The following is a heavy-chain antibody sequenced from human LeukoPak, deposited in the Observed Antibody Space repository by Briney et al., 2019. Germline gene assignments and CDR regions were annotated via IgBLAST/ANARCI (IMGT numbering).Heavy chain of an antibody. CDR1: GFTFSSYA. CDR3: AKAGYSSGWCLDY. CDR2: ISGSGGST. V-gene: IGHV3-23*01. Sequence: GGSLRLSCAASGFTFSSYAMSWVRQAPGKGLEWASAISGSGGSTYYADSVKGRFTISRDNSKNTLYLQMNSLRAEDTAVYYCAKAGYSSGWCLDYWGQGTLVTVSS. D-gene: IGHD6-19*01. J-gene: IGHJ4*02.